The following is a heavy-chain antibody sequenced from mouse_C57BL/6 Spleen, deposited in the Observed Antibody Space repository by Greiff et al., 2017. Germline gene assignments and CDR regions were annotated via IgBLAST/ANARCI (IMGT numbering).Heavy chain of an antibody. CDR3: TRCEYGSSYGYFDV. V-gene: IGHV1-15*01. Sequence: QVQLQQSGAELVRPGASVTLSCKASGYTFTDYEMHWVKQTPVHGLEWIGAIDPETGGTAYNQKFKGKAILTADKSSSTAYMELRSLTSEDSAVYYCTRCEYGSSYGYFDVWGTGTTVTVSS. CDR2: IDPETGGT. CDR1: GYTFTDYE. J-gene: IGHJ1*03. D-gene: IGHD1-1*01.